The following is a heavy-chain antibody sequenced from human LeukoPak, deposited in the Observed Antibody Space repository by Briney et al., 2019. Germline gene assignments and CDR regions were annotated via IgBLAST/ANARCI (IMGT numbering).Heavy chain of an antibody. V-gene: IGHV3-53*01. J-gene: IGHJ4*02. D-gene: IGHD1-26*01. CDR3: ARISDSGSYYVDY. Sequence: GGSLRLSCAASGFTVSSNYMSWVRQAPEKGLEWVSVIYSGGSTYYADSVKGRFTISRDNSKNTLYLQMNSLRAEDTAVYYCARISDSGSYYVDYWGQGTLVTVSS. CDR1: GFTVSSNY. CDR2: IYSGGST.